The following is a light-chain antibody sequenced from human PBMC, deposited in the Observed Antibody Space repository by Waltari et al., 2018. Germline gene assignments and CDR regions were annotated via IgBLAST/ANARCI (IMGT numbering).Light chain of an antibody. CDR2: GVN. CDR3: AACTDTIPPVV. CDR1: SRDIGLYNC. Sequence: QSALTQPASVSGSPGQSITISCTGTSRDIGLYNCVSWYQLHPGEAPTLILYGVNSRPSGVSNRFPGPKSGNPASRTISGLQGDDEADYFCAACTDTIPPVVFGGGTKLTVL. V-gene: IGLV2-14*01. J-gene: IGLJ2*01.